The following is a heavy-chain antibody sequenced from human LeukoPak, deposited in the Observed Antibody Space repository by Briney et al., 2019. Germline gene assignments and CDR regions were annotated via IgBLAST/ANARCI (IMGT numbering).Heavy chain of an antibody. CDR2: ISSTSTYT. J-gene: IGHJ4*02. D-gene: IGHD2-15*01. Sequence: GSLRLSCAASGFTFSDYAMSWVRQAPGKGLEWVSYISSTSTYTNYADSVKGRFTISRDNAKNSLYLQMNSLRAEDTAVYYCAKEFCSGGSCNLDYWGQGTLVTVSS. CDR1: GFTFSDYA. CDR3: AKEFCSGGSCNLDY. V-gene: IGHV3-11*05.